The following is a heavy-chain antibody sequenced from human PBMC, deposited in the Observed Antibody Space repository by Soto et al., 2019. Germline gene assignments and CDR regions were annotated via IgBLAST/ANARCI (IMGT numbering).Heavy chain of an antibody. D-gene: IGHD6-19*01. J-gene: IGHJ5*02. CDR3: ARSEQWLTT. CDR1: GAGVSSNTAA. Sequence: SKTLSLTCAIPGAGVSSNTAAWNWIRQSPSRALAWLGRPYFRSKWQYGYAVSVRSRITIKADTSKNQFPLQLHSVTPEDTAVYYCARSEQWLTTWGQGTLVTVSS. V-gene: IGHV6-1*01. CDR2: PYFRSKWQY.